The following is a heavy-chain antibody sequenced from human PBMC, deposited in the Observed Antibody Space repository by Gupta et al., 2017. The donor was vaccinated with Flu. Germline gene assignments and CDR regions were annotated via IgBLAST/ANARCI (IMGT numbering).Heavy chain of an antibody. Sequence: EVQLVESGGGLVQPGRSLRLSCAASGFTFDDYAMHWVRQAPGKGLEWVSGISWNSGSIGYADSVKGRFTISRDNAKNSLYLQMNSLRAEDTALYYCAKAGPYYDILGGGTYGMDVWGQGTTVTVSS. D-gene: IGHD3-9*01. V-gene: IGHV3-9*01. J-gene: IGHJ6*02. CDR2: ISWNSGSI. CDR3: AKAGPYYDILGGGTYGMDV. CDR1: GFTFDDYA.